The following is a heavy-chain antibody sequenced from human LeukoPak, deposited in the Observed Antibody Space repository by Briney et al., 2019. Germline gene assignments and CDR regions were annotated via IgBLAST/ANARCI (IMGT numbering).Heavy chain of an antibody. Sequence: WASVKVSCKASGYTFTSYGISWVRQAPGQGLEWMGWISAYNGNTNYAQKLQGRVTMTTDTSTGTAYMELSSLRSEDTAVYYCARGAAAGHFDYWGQGTLVTVSS. D-gene: IGHD6-13*01. CDR2: ISAYNGNT. CDR3: ARGAAAGHFDY. V-gene: IGHV1-18*01. J-gene: IGHJ4*02. CDR1: GYTFTSYG.